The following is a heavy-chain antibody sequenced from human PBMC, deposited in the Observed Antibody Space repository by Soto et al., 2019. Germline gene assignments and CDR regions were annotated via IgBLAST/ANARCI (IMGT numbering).Heavy chain of an antibody. CDR1: GGSISSSSYY. J-gene: IGHJ4*02. CDR3: ARHSAGYSGYDLPYYFDY. Sequence: QLQLQESGPGLVKPSETLSLTCTVSGGSISSSSYYSGWIRQPPGKGLEWIGSIYYSGSTYYNPSLKSRVTIAVDTSKNQFSLKLSSVTAADTAVYYCARHSAGYSGYDLPYYFDYWGQGTLVTVSS. V-gene: IGHV4-39*01. CDR2: IYYSGST. D-gene: IGHD5-12*01.